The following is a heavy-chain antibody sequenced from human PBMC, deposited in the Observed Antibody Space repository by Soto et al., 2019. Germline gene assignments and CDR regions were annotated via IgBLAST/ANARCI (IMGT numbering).Heavy chain of an antibody. CDR3: AREIVVVPAAIGLFDY. V-gene: IGHV4-59*06. CDR1: GGAIYTYY. J-gene: IGHJ4*02. D-gene: IGHD2-2*01. Sequence: PSETLSLTCNVSGGAIYTYYCIFIRQHPVKGLEWIGYIYYSGSTYYNPSLKSRVTISVDTSKNQFSLKLSSVTAADTAVYYCAREIVVVPAAIGLFDYWGQGTLVTVSS. CDR2: IYYSGST.